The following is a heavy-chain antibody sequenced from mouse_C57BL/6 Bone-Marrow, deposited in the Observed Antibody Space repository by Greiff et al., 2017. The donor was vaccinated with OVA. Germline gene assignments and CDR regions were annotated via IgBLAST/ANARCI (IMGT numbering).Heavy chain of an antibody. J-gene: IGHJ2*01. CDR1: GYTFTSYW. CDR3: ARQGYSYYFDY. V-gene: IGHV1-64*01. CDR2: IHPNSGST. D-gene: IGHD2-3*01. Sequence: QVQLKQPGAELVKPGASVKLSCKASGYTFTSYWMHWVKQRPGQGLEWIGMIHPNSGSTNYNEKFKSKATLTVDKSSSTAYMQLSSLTSEDSAVYYCARQGYSYYFDYWGQGTTLTVSS.